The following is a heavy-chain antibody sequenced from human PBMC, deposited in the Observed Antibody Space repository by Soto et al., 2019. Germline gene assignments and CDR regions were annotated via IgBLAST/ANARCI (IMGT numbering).Heavy chain of an antibody. CDR1: GGTFSSYA. D-gene: IGHD2-15*01. V-gene: IGHV1-69*12. CDR2: IIPIFGTA. CDR3: ARDSRYCSGGSCYFSDYYYGMDV. Sequence: QVQLVQSGAAVKKPGSSVKVSCKASGGTFSSYAISWVRQAPGQGLEWMGGIIPIFGTANYAQKFQGRVTITADESTSTAYMELSSLRSEDTAVYYCARDSRYCSGGSCYFSDYYYGMDVWGQGTTVTVSS. J-gene: IGHJ6*02.